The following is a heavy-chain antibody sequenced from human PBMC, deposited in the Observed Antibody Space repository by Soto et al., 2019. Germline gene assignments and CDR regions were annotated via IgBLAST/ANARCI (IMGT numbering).Heavy chain of an antibody. CDR1: GFSLSNARMG. D-gene: IGHD2-15*01. CDR2: IFSNDEK. V-gene: IGHV2-26*01. Sequence: SGPTLVNPTETLTLTCTVSGFSLSNARMGVSWIRRPPGKALEWLAHIFSNDEKSYSTSLKSRLTISKDTSKSQVVLTMTNMDPVDTATYYCARGLGAAGNWFDPWGQGTLVTVSS. CDR3: ARGLGAAGNWFDP. J-gene: IGHJ5*02.